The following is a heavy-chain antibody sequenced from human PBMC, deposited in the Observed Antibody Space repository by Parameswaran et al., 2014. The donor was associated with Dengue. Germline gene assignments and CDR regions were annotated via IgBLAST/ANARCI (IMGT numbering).Heavy chain of an antibody. V-gene: IGHV3-49*02. CDR3: TRARAPYYYDSSGTFDY. Sequence: VRQAPGKGLEWVGFIRSKAYGGTTEYAASVKGRFTISRDDSKSIAYLQMNSLKTEDTAVYYCTRARAPYYYDSSGTFDYWGQGTLVTSPQ. J-gene: IGHJ4*02. CDR2: IRSKAYGGTT. D-gene: IGHD3-22*01.